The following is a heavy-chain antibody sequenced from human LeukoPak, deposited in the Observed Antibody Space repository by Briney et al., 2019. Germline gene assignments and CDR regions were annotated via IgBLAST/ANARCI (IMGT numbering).Heavy chain of an antibody. V-gene: IGHV3-23*01. Sequence: PGGSLRLSCAASGFTFSSYAMSWVRQAPGKGLEWVSGISGSGGSTYYADSVEGRFTISRDNSKNTLYLQMNSLRAEDTAVYYCAKDRGAWYFTALDYWGQGALVTVSS. CDR2: ISGSGGST. D-gene: IGHD6-19*01. J-gene: IGHJ4*02. CDR3: AKDRGAWYFTALDY. CDR1: GFTFSSYA.